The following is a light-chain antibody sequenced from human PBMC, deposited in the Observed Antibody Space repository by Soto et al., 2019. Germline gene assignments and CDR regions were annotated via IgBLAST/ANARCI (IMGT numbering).Light chain of an antibody. CDR3: CSFAGLNTLL. Sequence: QSALTQPASVSGSPGQSITISCTGTSSDVGSYNLVSWYQQHPGKAPKLMIYEGSKRPSGVSNRFSGSKSSNTASLTISGLQAEDEADYYCCSFAGLNTLLFGGGTKVTVL. CDR1: SSDVGSYNL. CDR2: EGS. J-gene: IGLJ2*01. V-gene: IGLV2-23*01.